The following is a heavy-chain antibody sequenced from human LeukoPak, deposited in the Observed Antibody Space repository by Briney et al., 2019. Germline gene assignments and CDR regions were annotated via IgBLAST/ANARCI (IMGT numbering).Heavy chain of an antibody. CDR1: GFTFSSYA. Sequence: SGGSLRLSCAASGFTFSSYAMHWVRQAPGKGLEWVAVISYDGSNKYYADSVKGRFTISRDNSKNALYLQMNSLRAEDTAVYYCARENDQTNGGIAAAGTSPGASDIWGQGTMVTVSS. CDR3: ARENDQTNGGIAAAGTSPGASDI. CDR2: ISYDGSNK. V-gene: IGHV3-30*04. J-gene: IGHJ3*02. D-gene: IGHD6-13*01.